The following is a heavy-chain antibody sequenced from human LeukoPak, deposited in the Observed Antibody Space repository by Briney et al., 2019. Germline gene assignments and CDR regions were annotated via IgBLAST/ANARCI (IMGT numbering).Heavy chain of an antibody. CDR1: GGSISTISSGTYY. V-gene: IGHV4-39*01. D-gene: IGHD2-21*02. Sequence: PSETLSLTCTVSGGSISTISSGTYYWGRIRQPPGRGLEWIGSINYSGSTDYNPSLKRRVTISIDTSKNQFSLKLSSVTAADTAVYYCARHAHHGDHGYWGQGNLVTVSS. J-gene: IGHJ4*02. CDR2: INYSGST. CDR3: ARHAHHGDHGY.